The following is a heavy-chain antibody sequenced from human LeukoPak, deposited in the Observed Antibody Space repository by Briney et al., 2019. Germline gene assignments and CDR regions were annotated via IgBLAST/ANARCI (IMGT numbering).Heavy chain of an antibody. D-gene: IGHD3-3*01. CDR3: ARDPGNGYDAFDI. CDR1: GFTFSSYS. J-gene: IGHJ3*02. Sequence: GGSLGLSCAASGFTFSSYSMNWVPQAPGKGLEWVSSISGSNSYIYYADSVKGRFTISRDNAKNSLYLQMNSLRAEYTAVYYCARDPGNGYDAFDIWGQGTMVTVSS. CDR2: ISGSNSYI. V-gene: IGHV3-21*01.